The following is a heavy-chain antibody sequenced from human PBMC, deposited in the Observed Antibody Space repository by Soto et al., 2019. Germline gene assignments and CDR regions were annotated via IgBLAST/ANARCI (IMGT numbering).Heavy chain of an antibody. D-gene: IGHD6-13*01. CDR2: IYYSGST. V-gene: IGHV4-59*01. CDR3: AREQGGRGFIAAAGSYYYYMDV. J-gene: IGHJ6*03. CDR1: GGSISSYY. Sequence: PSETLSLTCTVSGGSISSYYWSWIRQPPGKGLEWIGYIYYSGSTNYNPSLKSRVTISVDTSKNQFSLKLSSVTAADTAVYYCAREQGGRGFIAAAGSYYYYMDVWGKGTTVTVSS.